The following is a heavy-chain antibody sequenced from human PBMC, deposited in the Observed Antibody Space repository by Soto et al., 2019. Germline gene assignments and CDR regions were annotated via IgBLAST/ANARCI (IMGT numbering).Heavy chain of an antibody. V-gene: IGHV1-46*01. CDR2: INPSGGST. Sequence: QVQLVQSGAEVKKPGASVKASCKASGYTFTSYYMHWVRQAPGQGLEWMGIINPSGGSTSYAQKFQGRVTMTRYTSTSTVYMELSSLRSEDTAVYYCARDFGEWELPYYFDYWGQGTLVTVSS. J-gene: IGHJ4*02. D-gene: IGHD1-26*01. CDR3: ARDFGEWELPYYFDY. CDR1: GYTFTSYY.